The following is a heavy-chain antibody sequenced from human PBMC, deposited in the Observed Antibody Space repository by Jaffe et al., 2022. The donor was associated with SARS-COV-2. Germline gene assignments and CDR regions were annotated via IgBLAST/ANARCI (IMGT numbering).Heavy chain of an antibody. Sequence: EVQLVESGGGLVQPGRSLRLSCAASGFTFDDYAMHWVRQAPGKGLEWVSGISWNSGSIGYADSVKGRFTISRDNAKNSLYLQMNSLRAEDTALYYCAKELRENWFDPWGQGTLVTVSS. V-gene: IGHV3-9*01. CDR3: AKELRENWFDP. CDR1: GFTFDDYA. J-gene: IGHJ5*02. CDR2: ISWNSGSI.